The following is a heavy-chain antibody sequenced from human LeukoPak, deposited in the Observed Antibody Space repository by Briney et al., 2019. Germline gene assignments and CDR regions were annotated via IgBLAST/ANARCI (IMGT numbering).Heavy chain of an antibody. CDR2: MNPNSGNT. Sequence: GASVKVSCKASGYTFTSYDINWVRQATGQGLEWMGWMNPNSGNTGYAQKFQGRVTMTSDTSTSTVYMELSSLTSDDTAVYYSAAEMDVWGKGTTVTVSS. CDR1: GYTFTSYD. V-gene: IGHV1-8*01. J-gene: IGHJ6*04. CDR3: AAEMDV.